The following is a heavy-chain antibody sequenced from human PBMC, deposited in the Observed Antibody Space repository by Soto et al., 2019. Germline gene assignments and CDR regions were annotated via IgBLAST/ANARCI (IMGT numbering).Heavy chain of an antibody. Sequence: QVQLVQSGAEVKKPGASERISCKASGYTFTSYHLHWVRQAPGQGLEWVGMMSPSGGRTTYAQKFQRRVTMTRDTSTNTIFMELNSLRSDDTAIYYCAREGVQGGLDVWGQGTTVTVSS. V-gene: IGHV1-46*01. D-gene: IGHD2-8*01. CDR1: GYTFTSYH. CDR2: MSPSGGRT. CDR3: AREGVQGGLDV. J-gene: IGHJ6*02.